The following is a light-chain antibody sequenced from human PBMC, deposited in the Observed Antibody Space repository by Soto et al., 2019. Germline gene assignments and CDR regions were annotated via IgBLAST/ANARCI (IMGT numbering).Light chain of an antibody. CDR2: GAS. V-gene: IGKV3-20*01. CDR1: QSVYSSY. Sequence: EIVLTQSPGTLSLSPGEGATVSCRASQSVYSSYLAWYQQKPGQAPRLLIYGASSRATGIPHRFSASGSGTDFTLTISRLETEDFAVYYCQQYGTSPRTFGQGTRVEIK. CDR3: QQYGTSPRT. J-gene: IGKJ1*01.